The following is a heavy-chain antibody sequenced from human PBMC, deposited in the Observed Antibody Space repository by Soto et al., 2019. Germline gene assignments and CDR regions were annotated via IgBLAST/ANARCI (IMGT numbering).Heavy chain of an antibody. J-gene: IGHJ4*02. CDR2: INHSGST. Sequence: SETLSLTCAVYGGSFSGYYWSWIRQPPGKGLEWIGEINHSGSTNYNPSLKSRVTISVDTSKNQFSLKLSSVTAADTAVYYCARGGLFGVVNLDYWGQGTLVTVSS. CDR1: GGSFSGYY. D-gene: IGHD3-3*01. CDR3: ARGGLFGVVNLDY. V-gene: IGHV4-34*01.